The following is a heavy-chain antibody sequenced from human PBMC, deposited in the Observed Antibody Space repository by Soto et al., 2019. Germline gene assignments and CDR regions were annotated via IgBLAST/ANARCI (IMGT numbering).Heavy chain of an antibody. CDR1: GGSISSGGYY. Sequence: QVQLQESGPGLVKPSQTLSLTCTVSGGSISSGGYYWSWIRQHPGKGLEWIGYIYYSGSTYYDPSLKSRVTISVDTAKNQFSLKLSSVTAADTAVYYCARDRSGGSCHFDYWGQGTLVTVSS. CDR3: ARDRSGGSCHFDY. J-gene: IGHJ4*02. V-gene: IGHV4-31*03. D-gene: IGHD2-15*01. CDR2: IYYSGST.